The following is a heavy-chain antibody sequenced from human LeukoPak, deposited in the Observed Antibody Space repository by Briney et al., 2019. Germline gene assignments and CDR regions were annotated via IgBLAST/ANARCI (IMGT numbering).Heavy chain of an antibody. D-gene: IGHD3-10*01. CDR1: GFTFSAYS. V-gene: IGHV3-21*01. CDR3: ARHTGPYYSSGSYGLDV. Sequence: PGGSLRLSCAASGFTFSAYSMNWVRQAPGKGLEWVSSISSSGTSIYYAESSKGRFTISRDNAKNSLYLQMNSLRAEDTAVYYCARHTGPYYSSGSYGLDVWGQGTTVIVSS. J-gene: IGHJ6*02. CDR2: ISSSGTSI.